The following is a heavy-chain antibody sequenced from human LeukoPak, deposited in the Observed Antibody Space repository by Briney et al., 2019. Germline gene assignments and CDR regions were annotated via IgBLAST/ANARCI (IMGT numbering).Heavy chain of an antibody. CDR2: ISRGGENT. J-gene: IGHJ4*02. D-gene: IGHD5-24*01. CDR1: GITFSRYW. V-gene: IGHV3-43*01. CDR3: AKGDAYNGCFDF. Sequence: PGGSLRLSCAASGITFSRYWMHWVRQPPGKGLEWISFISRGGENTYYADSVRGRFTISRDNNKNSLSLEMNSLTTDDTAFYYCAKGDAYNGCFDFWGLGTLVTVSS.